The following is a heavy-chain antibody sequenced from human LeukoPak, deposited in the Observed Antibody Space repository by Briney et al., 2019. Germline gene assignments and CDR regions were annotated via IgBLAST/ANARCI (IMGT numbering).Heavy chain of an antibody. CDR3: ARVDTALVTGGYWFDP. Sequence: SQTLSLTGTVSGGSIRSGDYYWSWIRQHPGKGLEWIGYIYYSGSTYYNPSLKSRVIISVDTSKNQFSLKLSSVTAADTAVYYCARVDTALVTGGYWFDPWGQGTLVTVSS. D-gene: IGHD5-18*01. CDR2: IYYSGST. V-gene: IGHV4-31*03. CDR1: GGSIRSGDYY. J-gene: IGHJ5*02.